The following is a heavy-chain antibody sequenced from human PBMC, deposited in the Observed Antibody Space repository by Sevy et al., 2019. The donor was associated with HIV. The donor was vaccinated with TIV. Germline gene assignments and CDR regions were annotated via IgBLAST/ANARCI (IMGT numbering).Heavy chain of an antibody. Sequence: GGSLGLSCAASGFTFSSYAMSWVRQAPGKGLEWVSAISGSGGSTYYADSVKGRFTISRDNSKNTLYLQMNSLRAEDTAVYYCAKSLHDYGDYYFDYWGQGTLVTVSS. CDR1: GFTFSSYA. CDR3: AKSLHDYGDYYFDY. D-gene: IGHD4-17*01. J-gene: IGHJ4*02. V-gene: IGHV3-23*01. CDR2: ISGSGGST.